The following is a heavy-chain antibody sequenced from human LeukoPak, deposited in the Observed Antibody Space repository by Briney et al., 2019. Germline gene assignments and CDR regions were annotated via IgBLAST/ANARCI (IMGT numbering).Heavy chain of an antibody. CDR1: GFIFSNYA. D-gene: IGHD3-10*01. J-gene: IGHJ4*02. Sequence: GGSPRLSCAASGFIFSNYAMHWVRQAPGKGLEWVALISSDGSKTYHADSVKGRFSISRDNSKNTLYLQLDSLRAEDTSVYYCARDSTYWYDSGSSGPHYFDYWGQGTLVTVSS. CDR2: ISSDGSKT. V-gene: IGHV3-30*01. CDR3: ARDSTYWYDSGSSGPHYFDY.